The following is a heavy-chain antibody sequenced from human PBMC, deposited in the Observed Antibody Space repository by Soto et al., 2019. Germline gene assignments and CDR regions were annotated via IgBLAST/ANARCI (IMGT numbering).Heavy chain of an antibody. Sequence: QVQLVQSGAEVKNSGASVKVSCKASGYTFTSYGFSWVRQAPGQGLEWMGWISASNGNTNYAQKRQGRVTMTTDTSTGTAYMELRSLRSDDTATYYCARDSVRYCRDGVCYQGYYYCAMDVWGQGTTVTVS. CDR3: ARDSVRYCRDGVCYQGYYYCAMDV. J-gene: IGHJ6*02. D-gene: IGHD2-8*01. CDR2: ISASNGNT. CDR1: GYTFTSYG. V-gene: IGHV1-18*01.